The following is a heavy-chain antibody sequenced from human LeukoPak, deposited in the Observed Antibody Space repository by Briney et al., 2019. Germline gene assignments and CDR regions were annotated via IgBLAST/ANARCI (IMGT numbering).Heavy chain of an antibody. CDR1: GFTFSSYT. CDR3: ASNYFDSSGYYWGFDY. D-gene: IGHD3-22*01. CDR2: ISLDGSYK. Sequence: GGSLRLSCAASGFTFSSYTMHWVRQAPGKGLEWVALISLDGSYKFYADSVKGRFTISRDNSKNTLYLQMNSLRAEDTAVYYCASNYFDSSGYYWGFDYWGPGTLVTVSS. V-gene: IGHV3-30-3*01. J-gene: IGHJ4*02.